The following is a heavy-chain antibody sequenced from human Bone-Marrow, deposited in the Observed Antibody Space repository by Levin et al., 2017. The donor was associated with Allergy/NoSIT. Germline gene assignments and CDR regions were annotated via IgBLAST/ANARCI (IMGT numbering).Heavy chain of an antibody. J-gene: IGHJ4*02. V-gene: IGHV3-23*01. CDR1: GFTFSKSA. CDR3: AKEGIFGAVN. D-gene: IGHD3-16*01. Sequence: AGESLKISCAASGFTFSKSALTWVRQAPGKGLEWVSAISGSSDGPSYAASVKGRFTISRDNSNNTLYLQMNGLRADDTAVYYCAKEGIFGAVNWGQGTLVIVSS. CDR2: ISGSSDGP.